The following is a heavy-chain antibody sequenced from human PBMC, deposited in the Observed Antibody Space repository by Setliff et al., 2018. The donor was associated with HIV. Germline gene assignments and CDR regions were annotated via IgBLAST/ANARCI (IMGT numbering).Heavy chain of an antibody. CDR1: GYSISSGSYY. J-gene: IGHJ4*02. V-gene: IGHV4-39*07. CDR3: ARVSRGARASKIDSSGYYLVY. CDR2: IYYSGST. D-gene: IGHD3-22*01. Sequence: SETLSLTCTVSGYSISSGSYYGGWIRQPPGEGLERIGSIYYSGSTYYNPSLKSRVTISVDTSKNQFSLKLSSVTAADTAVYYCARVSRGARASKIDSSGYYLVYLGQGTLVTVSS.